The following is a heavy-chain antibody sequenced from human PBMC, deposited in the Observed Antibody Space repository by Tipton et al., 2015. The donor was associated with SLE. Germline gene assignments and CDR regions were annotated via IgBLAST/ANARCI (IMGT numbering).Heavy chain of an antibody. V-gene: IGHV4-59*01. CDR2: IYYSGST. J-gene: IGHJ4*02. D-gene: IGHD6-19*01. CDR1: GGSISSYY. Sequence: TLSLTCNVSGGSISSYYWSWIRQPPGRGLEWIGYIYYSGSTNYNPSLKSRVTISVDTSKNQFSLNLSSVTAADTAVYYCARGGSGWYDYWGQGTLVTVSS. CDR3: ARGGSGWYDY.